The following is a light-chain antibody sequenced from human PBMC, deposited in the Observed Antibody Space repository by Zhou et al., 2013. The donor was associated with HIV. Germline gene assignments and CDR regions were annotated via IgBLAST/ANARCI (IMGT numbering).Light chain of an antibody. CDR2: GAS. CDR3: QQYVSSVT. CDR1: QSFSSGY. V-gene: IGKV3-20*01. J-gene: IGKJ5*01. Sequence: EIVLTQSPGTLSLSPGERATLSCRASQSFSSGYLAWYQQKPAQAPRLLIYGASSRATGIPDRFSGSGSGTDFTLTISSLEPEDFAVYYCQQYVSSVTFGQGTRLEIK.